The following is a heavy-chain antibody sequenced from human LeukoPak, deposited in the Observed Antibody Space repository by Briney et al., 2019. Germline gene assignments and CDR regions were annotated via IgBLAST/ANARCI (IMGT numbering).Heavy chain of an antibody. Sequence: GGSLRLSCAASGFTFSNAWMNWVRRAPGKGLEWVANIKQDGSEKNYVDSVKGRFTISRDNAKNSLYLQMNNLRVEDTAMYYCAGGTGFIIKDWGQGTLVTVSS. J-gene: IGHJ4*02. V-gene: IGHV3-7*03. D-gene: IGHD3-9*01. CDR2: IKQDGSEK. CDR3: AGGTGFIIKD. CDR1: GFTFSNAW.